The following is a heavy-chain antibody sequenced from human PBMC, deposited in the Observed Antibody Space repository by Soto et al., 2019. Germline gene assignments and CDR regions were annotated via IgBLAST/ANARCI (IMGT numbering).Heavy chain of an antibody. V-gene: IGHV3-30-3*01. CDR2: ISYDGSNK. CDR1: GFTFSSYA. D-gene: IGHD6-6*01. CDR3: ARGSGSSPKSYYFDY. Sequence: GGSLRLSCAASGFTFSSYAMHWVRQAPGKGLEWVAVISYDGSNKYYADSVEGRFTISRDNSKNTLYLQMNSLRAEDTAVYYCARGSGSSPKSYYFDYWGQGTLVTVSS. J-gene: IGHJ4*02.